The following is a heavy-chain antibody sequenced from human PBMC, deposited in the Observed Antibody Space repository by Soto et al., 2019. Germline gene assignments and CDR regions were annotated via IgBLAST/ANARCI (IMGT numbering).Heavy chain of an antibody. V-gene: IGHV1-2*02. CDR2: INPNSGGT. J-gene: IGHJ6*02. CDR3: ADSYGMDV. Sequence: XSVKVACKASGYPLTGYYMHWVRQAPGQGLEWMGWINPNSGGTNYAQKFQGRVTMTRDTSISTAYMELSRLRSDDTAVYYCADSYGMDVWGQGTTVTVSS. CDR1: GYPLTGYY.